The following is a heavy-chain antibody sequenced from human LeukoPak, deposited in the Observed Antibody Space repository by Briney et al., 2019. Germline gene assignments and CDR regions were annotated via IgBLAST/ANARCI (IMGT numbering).Heavy chain of an antibody. CDR1: GYTFTSYY. J-gene: IGHJ4*02. CDR2: ISAYNGNT. V-gene: IGHV1-18*04. D-gene: IGHD3-3*01. CDR3: ARANFGEYYFDY. Sequence: ASVKVSCKASGYTFTSYYMHWVRQAPGQGHEWMGWISAYNGNTNYAQKLQGRVTMTTDTSTSTAYMELRSLRSDDTAVYYCARANFGEYYFDYWGQGTLVTVSS.